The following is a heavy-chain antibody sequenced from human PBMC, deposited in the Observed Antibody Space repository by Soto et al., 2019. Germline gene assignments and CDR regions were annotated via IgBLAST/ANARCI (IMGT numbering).Heavy chain of an antibody. V-gene: IGHV3-30-3*01. J-gene: IGHJ4*02. CDR2: ISSDGSKK. CDR1: GFIFSNYV. Sequence: QVQLVESGGGVVQPGRSLRLSCAASGFIFSNYVMHWVRQAPGKGLEWVALISSDGSKKYYPDSVKGRFTVSRDNSKNMLPLQMDSLSTEDTAVYYCAREIAVTGSRGGFDYWGQGILVTVSS. D-gene: IGHD6-19*01. CDR3: AREIAVTGSRGGFDY.